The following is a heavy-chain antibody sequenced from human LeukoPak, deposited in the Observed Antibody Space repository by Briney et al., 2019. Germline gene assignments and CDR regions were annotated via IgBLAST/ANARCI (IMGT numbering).Heavy chain of an antibody. CDR3: AKSLQRDIVVVPAANPPFDY. J-gene: IGHJ4*02. D-gene: IGHD2-2*01. Sequence: GGSLRLSCAASGFTFSSYSMNWVRQAPGKGLEWVSSISSSSSYIYYADSVKGRFTISRDNAKNSLYLQMNSLRAEDTAVYYCAKSLQRDIVVVPAANPPFDYWGQGTLVTVSS. V-gene: IGHV3-21*01. CDR1: GFTFSSYS. CDR2: ISSSSSYI.